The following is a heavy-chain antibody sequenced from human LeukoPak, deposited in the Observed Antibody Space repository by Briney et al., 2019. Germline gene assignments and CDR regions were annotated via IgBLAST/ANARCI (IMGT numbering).Heavy chain of an antibody. Sequence: ASVKVSYKASGYTFTSYGISWVRQAPGQGLEWMGWISAYNGNTNYAQKLQGRVTMTTDTSTSTAYMELRSLRSDDTAVYYCARDVAYCSSTSCYDWFDPWGQGTLVTVSS. J-gene: IGHJ5*02. CDR2: ISAYNGNT. CDR1: GYTFTSYG. D-gene: IGHD2-2*01. V-gene: IGHV1-18*01. CDR3: ARDVAYCSSTSCYDWFDP.